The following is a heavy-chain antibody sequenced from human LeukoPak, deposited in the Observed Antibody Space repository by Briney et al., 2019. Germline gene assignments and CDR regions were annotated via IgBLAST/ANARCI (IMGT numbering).Heavy chain of an antibody. CDR3: ARERNYYGSGSYLDWFDP. CDR2: IYYSGST. CDR1: GGSISSHY. V-gene: IGHV4-59*11. Sequence: PSETLSLTCTVSGGSISSHYWSWIRQPPGKGLEWIGYIYYSGSTNYNSSLKSRVTISVDTSKNQFSLKLSSVTAADTAVYYCARERNYYGSGSYLDWFDPWGQGTLVTVSS. D-gene: IGHD3-10*01. J-gene: IGHJ5*02.